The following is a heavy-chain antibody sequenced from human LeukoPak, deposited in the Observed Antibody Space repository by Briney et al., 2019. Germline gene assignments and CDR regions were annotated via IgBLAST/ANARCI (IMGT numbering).Heavy chain of an antibody. CDR3: ARDRYVSSGYYVDY. V-gene: IGHV1-69*01. CDR1: GGTFSSYA. J-gene: IGHJ4*02. D-gene: IGHD3-22*01. Sequence: GASVKVSCKASGGTFSSYAISWVRQAPGQGLEWMGGIIPILGTANYAQKFQGRVTITADESTSTAYMELSSLRSEDTAVYYCARDRYVSSGYYVDYWGQGTLVTVSS. CDR2: IIPILGTA.